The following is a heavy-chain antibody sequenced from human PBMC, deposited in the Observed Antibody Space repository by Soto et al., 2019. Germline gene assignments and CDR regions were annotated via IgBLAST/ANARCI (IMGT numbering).Heavy chain of an antibody. Sequence: QVQLVQSGAEVKKPGASVKVSCKASGYSFTDYHIHWVRQAPGQGLEWLGRINPKSGGTSTAQKFQGWVTMTTDTSISTASRELTRLTSDDTAIYYCARGDSTDCSTGVCSFSYNHDMNVWAKGTTVPVSS. D-gene: IGHD2-8*01. CDR3: ARGDSTDCSTGVCSFSYNHDMNV. J-gene: IGHJ6*04. CDR2: INPKSGGT. V-gene: IGHV1-2*04. CDR1: GYSFTDYH.